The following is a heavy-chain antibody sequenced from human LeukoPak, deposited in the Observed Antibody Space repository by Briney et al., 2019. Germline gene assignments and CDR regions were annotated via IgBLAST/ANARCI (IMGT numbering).Heavy chain of an antibody. Sequence: GGSLRLFCAASGFKFRSYGMHWVRQAPGKGLEWVALISFDESNKYYLDSVKGRFTISRDNSKNTLYLQMNSLRAEDTAVYYCAELGITMIGGVWGKGTTVTISS. D-gene: IGHD3-10*02. CDR1: GFKFRSYG. CDR2: ISFDESNK. J-gene: IGHJ6*04. CDR3: AELGITMIGGV. V-gene: IGHV3-30*18.